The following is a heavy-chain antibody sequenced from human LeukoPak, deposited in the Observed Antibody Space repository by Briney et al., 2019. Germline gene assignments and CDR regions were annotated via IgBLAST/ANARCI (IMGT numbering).Heavy chain of an antibody. CDR2: IIPIFGTA. CDR3: ARDMIAAAGFYYYYGMDV. V-gene: IGHV1-69*13. D-gene: IGHD6-13*01. Sequence: ASVKVSCKASGGTFSSYAISWVRQAPGQGLEWMGGIIPIFGTANYAQKFQGRVTITADESTSTAYMELSSLRSEDTAVYYCARDMIAAAGFYYYYGMDVWGQGTTVTVSS. J-gene: IGHJ6*02. CDR1: GGTFSSYA.